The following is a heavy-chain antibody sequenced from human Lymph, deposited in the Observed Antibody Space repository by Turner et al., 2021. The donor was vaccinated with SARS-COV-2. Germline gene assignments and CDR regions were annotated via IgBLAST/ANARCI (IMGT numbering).Heavy chain of an antibody. D-gene: IGHD3-22*01. CDR3: AKNEMAMIVVVITLFDY. CDR1: GFTFSSYA. J-gene: IGHJ4*02. Sequence: EVQLLESGGGLVQPGGSLRLSCAASGFTFSSYAMTWVRQAPGKGLEWVSAMSGSGGSTYYADSVKVRFTISRDNSKNTLYLQMNSLRAEDTAVYYCAKNEMAMIVVVITLFDYWGQGTLVTVSS. CDR2: MSGSGGST. V-gene: IGHV3-23*01.